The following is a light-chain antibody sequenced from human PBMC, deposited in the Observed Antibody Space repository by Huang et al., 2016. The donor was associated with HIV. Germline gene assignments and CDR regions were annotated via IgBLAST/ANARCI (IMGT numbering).Light chain of an antibody. J-gene: IGKJ2*01. CDR3: MQGTHLPPRYT. CDR1: QSRLHSDGKTY. CDR2: EVS. V-gene: IGKV2-29*02. Sequence: DIVLTQTPLSLSVTPGQPASISCTSGQSRLHSDGKTYLSWYLQKPGQSPQLLLYEVSSRFSGVPNRFSGSGSGTEFTLRISRVEAEDVGVYYCMQGTHLPPRYTFGQGTKLEIK.